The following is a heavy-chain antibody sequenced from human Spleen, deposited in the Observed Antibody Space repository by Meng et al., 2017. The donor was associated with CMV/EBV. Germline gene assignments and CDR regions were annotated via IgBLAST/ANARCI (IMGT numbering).Heavy chain of an antibody. J-gene: IGHJ4*02. CDR1: GFSFRNYN. Sequence: GEFLKISCAASGFSFRNYNMNWVRQAPGKGLEWVSSISTTGDYIYYADSLQGRFTISRDNAKNSLYLQMHSLRAEDTAVYYCARDGTYGDPNYFDYWGQGTLVTVSS. CDR2: ISTTGDYI. D-gene: IGHD4-17*01. CDR3: ARDGTYGDPNYFDY. V-gene: IGHV3-21*01.